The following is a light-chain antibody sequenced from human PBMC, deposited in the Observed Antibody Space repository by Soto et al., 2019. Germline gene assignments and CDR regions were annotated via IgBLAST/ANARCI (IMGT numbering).Light chain of an antibody. CDR1: QSVSNNY. Sequence: EIVLTQSPGTLSLSPGERATLSCRASQSVSNNYLAWYQQKPGQAPRHLIYGASNRATDIPDRFSGSGSGTDFTLTISRLEPDDFAVYYCQQYGSSGKFGQGTKVEIK. CDR3: QQYGSSGK. J-gene: IGKJ1*01. V-gene: IGKV3-20*01. CDR2: GAS.